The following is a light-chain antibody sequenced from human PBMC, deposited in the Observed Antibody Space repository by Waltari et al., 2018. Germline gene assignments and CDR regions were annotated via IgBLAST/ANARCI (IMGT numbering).Light chain of an antibody. CDR3: CSYAGGDTLI. CDR2: EVT. CDR1: SSDVGGYSL. V-gene: IGLV2-23*02. J-gene: IGLJ2*01. Sequence: QSALTQPASVSGSPGQSITISCTGTSSDVGGYSLVSWSQQHPGKAPTVIIYEVTKRPSGVSNRFSGSKSGNTASLTISVLQAEYEAVYYCCSYAGGDTLIFGSGTKLTVL.